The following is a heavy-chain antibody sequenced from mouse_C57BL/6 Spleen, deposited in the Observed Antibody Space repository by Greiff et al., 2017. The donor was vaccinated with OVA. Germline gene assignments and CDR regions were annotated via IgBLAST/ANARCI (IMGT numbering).Heavy chain of an antibody. J-gene: IGHJ2*01. CDR1: GFNIKADY. Sequence: VQLQQSGAELVRPGASVKLSCTASGFNIKADYMHWVKQRPEQGLEWIGWIDPENGDTEYASQFQGTATITADTSSNTAYLQLSSLTSEDTAVYYCTTDSNYFDYWGQGTTLTVSS. D-gene: IGHD2-5*01. CDR2: IDPENGDT. CDR3: TTDSNYFDY. V-gene: IGHV14-4*01.